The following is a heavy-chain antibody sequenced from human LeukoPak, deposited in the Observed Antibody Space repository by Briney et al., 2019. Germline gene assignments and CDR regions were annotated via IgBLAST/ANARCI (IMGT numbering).Heavy chain of an antibody. D-gene: IGHD3-22*01. V-gene: IGHV3-15*01. CDR2: IKSRVKVETT. Sequence: GGSLSLSCAVSGFTFSSAWMRWVRHAPGKGLEWVGRIKSRVKVETTEYSETVKGTFTISRDDSKNTLYLQMDNLKTEDTAVYYCTTGRGLDSSVSDPYFFDYWGQGILVTVSS. CDR3: TTGRGLDSSVSDPYFFDY. J-gene: IGHJ4*02. CDR1: GFTFSSAW.